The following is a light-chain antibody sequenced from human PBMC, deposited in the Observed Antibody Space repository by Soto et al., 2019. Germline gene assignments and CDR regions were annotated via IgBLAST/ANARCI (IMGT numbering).Light chain of an antibody. CDR2: WAS. CDR1: QSVLSSSNNKHY. V-gene: IGKV4-1*01. CDR3: QQYYSTFPLT. J-gene: IGKJ4*01. Sequence: DIVMTQSPDSLAVSLGERATINCKSSQSVLSSSNNKHYLAWYQQKPGQPPKLLIYWASTRESGVPDRFSGSGSGTDFTLTISSLQAEDVAVYYCQQYYSTFPLTFGGGTKVEIK.